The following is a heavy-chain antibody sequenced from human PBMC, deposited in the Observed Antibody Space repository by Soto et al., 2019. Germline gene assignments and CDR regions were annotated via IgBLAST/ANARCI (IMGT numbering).Heavy chain of an antibody. Sequence: PGGSLRLSCAASGFTFSTYSMNWVRQAPGKGLEWVADITTSSSFRFYADSVEGRFTISRDDAKNSLYLQMNSLRAEDTGVYYCARVLGVALATLTLDYWGQGALVTVSS. J-gene: IGHJ4*02. CDR3: ARVLGVALATLTLDY. CDR2: ITTSSSFR. CDR1: GFTFSTYS. V-gene: IGHV3-21*01. D-gene: IGHD2-15*01.